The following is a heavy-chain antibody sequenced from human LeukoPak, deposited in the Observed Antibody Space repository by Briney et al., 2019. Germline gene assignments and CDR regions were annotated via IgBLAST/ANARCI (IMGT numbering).Heavy chain of an antibody. CDR1: GYTFTTYD. V-gene: IGHV1-8*01. D-gene: IGHD3-10*01. CDR3: AKVPRRGDRFDP. J-gene: IGHJ5*02. CDR2: MNPNSGNT. Sequence: ASAKVSCKASGYTFTTYDINWVRQATGQGLEWMGWMNPNSGNTGYSQKFQGRVTMTRNTSISTAYMELNSLRSEDTAVYYCAKVPRRGDRFDPWGQGTLVTVSS.